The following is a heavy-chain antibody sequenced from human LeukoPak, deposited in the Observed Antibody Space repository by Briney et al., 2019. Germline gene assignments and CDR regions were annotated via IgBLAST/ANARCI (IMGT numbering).Heavy chain of an antibody. V-gene: IGHV3-53*01. J-gene: IGHJ4*02. Sequence: GGSLRLSCAPSGFTLSSNYMSWARQAPGKGLEWVSVIYSGGSTYYADSVKGRFTISRDNSKNTLYLQMNSLRAEDTAVYYCAAPRGYYDSSGYYYDFDYWGQGTLVTVSS. CDR2: IYSGGST. CDR1: GFTLSSNY. D-gene: IGHD3-22*01. CDR3: AAPRGYYDSSGYYYDFDY.